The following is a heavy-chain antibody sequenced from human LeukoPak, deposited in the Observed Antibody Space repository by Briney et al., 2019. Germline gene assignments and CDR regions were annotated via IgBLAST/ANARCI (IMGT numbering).Heavy chain of an antibody. Sequence: ASVKVSCKASGYTFTSYGISWVRQAPGQGLEWMGWIGAYNGNTNYAQKLQGRVTMTTDTSTSTAYMELRSLRFDDTAVYYCARGRHYDSSGYDNWFDPWGQGTLVTVSS. D-gene: IGHD3-22*01. CDR1: GYTFTSYG. CDR3: ARGRHYDSSGYDNWFDP. J-gene: IGHJ5*02. V-gene: IGHV1-18*01. CDR2: IGAYNGNT.